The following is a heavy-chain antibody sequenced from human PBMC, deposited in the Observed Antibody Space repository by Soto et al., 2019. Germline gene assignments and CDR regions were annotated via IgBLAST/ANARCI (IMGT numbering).Heavy chain of an antibody. J-gene: IGHJ6*02. CDR1: GGTFSSYA. CDR2: IIPIFGTA. V-gene: IGHV1-69*13. D-gene: IGHD6-6*01. CDR3: ARAPYSSSSYYYYYGMDV. Sequence: ASVKVSCKASGGTFSSYAISWVRQAPGQGLEWMGGIIPIFGTANYAQKFQGRVTITADESTSTAYMELSSLRSEDTAVYYCARAPYSSSSYYYYYGMDVWGQGTTVTVSS.